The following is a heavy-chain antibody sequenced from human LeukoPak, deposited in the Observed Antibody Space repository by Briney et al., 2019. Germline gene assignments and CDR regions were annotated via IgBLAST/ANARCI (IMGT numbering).Heavy chain of an antibody. CDR2: IYTSGST. Sequence: SETLSLTCAVYGGSFSGYYWSWIRQPAGKGLEWIGRIYTSGSTNYNPSLKSRVTMSVDTFKNQFSLKLSSVTAADTAVYYCARGYEGATETYYFDYWGQGTLVTVSS. CDR3: ARGYEGATETYYFDY. D-gene: IGHD1-26*01. V-gene: IGHV4-59*10. J-gene: IGHJ4*02. CDR1: GGSFSGYY.